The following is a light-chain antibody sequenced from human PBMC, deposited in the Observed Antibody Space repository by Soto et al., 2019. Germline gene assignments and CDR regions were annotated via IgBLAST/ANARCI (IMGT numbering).Light chain of an antibody. Sequence: DLQMTQSPSTLSGSVGDRVTITFLASQTISSWLAWYQQKPGKAPKLLIYKASTLKSGVPSRFSGSGSGTEFTLTISSLQPDDFTTYYCQEYTSHSEGFGQGTNVDIK. J-gene: IGKJ1*01. V-gene: IGKV1-5*03. CDR1: QTISSW. CDR3: QEYTSHSEG. CDR2: KAS.